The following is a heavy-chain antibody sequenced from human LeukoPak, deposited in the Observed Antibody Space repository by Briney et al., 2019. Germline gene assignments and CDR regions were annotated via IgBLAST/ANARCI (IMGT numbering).Heavy chain of an antibody. CDR3: ARDQEYNWNDEAYYYYYYMDV. CDR1: GGSISSSSYY. D-gene: IGHD1-20*01. Sequence: SETLSLTCTVSGGSISSSSYYWGWIRQPPGKGLEWIGSIYYSGSTYYNPSLKSRVTISVDTSKNQFSLKLSSVTAADTAVYYCARDQEYNWNDEAYYYYYYMDVWGKGTTVTVSS. CDR2: IYYSGST. V-gene: IGHV4-39*02. J-gene: IGHJ6*03.